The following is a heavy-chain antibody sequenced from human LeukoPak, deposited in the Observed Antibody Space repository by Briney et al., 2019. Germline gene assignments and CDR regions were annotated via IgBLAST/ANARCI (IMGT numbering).Heavy chain of an antibody. D-gene: IGHD3-3*01. J-gene: IGHJ6*04. Sequence: GGSLRLSCAASGFTFSSYSMNWVHQAPGKGLEWVSYISSSSSTIYYADSVKGRFTISRDNAKNSLYLQMNSLRAEDTAVYYCARGRFLEWLFLPGQMDVWGKGTTVTVSS. CDR1: GFTFSSYS. CDR2: ISSSSSTI. V-gene: IGHV3-48*04. CDR3: ARGRFLEWLFLPGQMDV.